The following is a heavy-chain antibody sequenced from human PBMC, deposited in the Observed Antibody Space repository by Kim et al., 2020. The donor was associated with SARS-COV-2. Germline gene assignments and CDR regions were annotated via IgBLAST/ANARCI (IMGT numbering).Heavy chain of an antibody. CDR3: ARHDWFDP. J-gene: IGHJ5*02. CDR1: GFSVSGDY. Sequence: GGSLRLSCAVSGFSVSGDYMNWVRQAPGKGLECVSVIHTGGATFYADSVKGRFTISRDSSKNTWYLQMNSLRVEDTAVYYCARHDWFDPWGQGTLVTDSS. V-gene: IGHV3-66*04. CDR2: IHTGGAT.